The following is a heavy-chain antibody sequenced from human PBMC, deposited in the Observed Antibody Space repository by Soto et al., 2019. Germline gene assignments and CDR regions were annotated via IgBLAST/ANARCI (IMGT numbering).Heavy chain of an antibody. J-gene: IGHJ5*02. D-gene: IGHD3-3*01. CDR3: VRVTKGVFGVVHHAGWFDP. CDR2: IIPILGIA. V-gene: IGHV1-69*02. CDR1: GGTFSSYT. Sequence: QVQLVQSGAEVKKPGSSVKVSCKASGGTFSSYTISWVRQAPGQGLEWMGRIIPILGIANYAQKFQGRVTITADKSTSTAYMELSSLRSEDTAVYYCVRVTKGVFGVVHHAGWFDPWGQGTLVTVSS.